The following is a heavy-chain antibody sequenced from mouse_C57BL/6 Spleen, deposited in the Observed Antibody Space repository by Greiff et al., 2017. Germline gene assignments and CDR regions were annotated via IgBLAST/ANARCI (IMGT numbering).Heavy chain of an antibody. CDR3: AKSGTGVGYYVDY. D-gene: IGHD1-1*01. J-gene: IGHJ2*01. V-gene: IGHV2-5*01. Sequence: QVQLQQSGPGLVQPSQSLSITCTVSGFSLTSYGVHWVRQSPGKGLEWLGVIWRGGSTDYNAAFMSRLSITKDNSKSQVFFKMNSLQADDTAIYYCAKSGTGVGYYVDYWGQGTTLTVSS. CDR1: GFSLTSYG. CDR2: IWRGGST.